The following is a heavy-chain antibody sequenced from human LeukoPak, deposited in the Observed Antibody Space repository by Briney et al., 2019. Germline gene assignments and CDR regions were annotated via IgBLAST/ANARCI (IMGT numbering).Heavy chain of an antibody. CDR3: ARRLTQYDCFDP. CDR2: TYYRSTWYN. D-gene: IGHD2-2*01. Sequence: SQTLSLTCAISGDSVSSNSAAWNWIRQSPSRGLEWLGRTYYRSTWYNDYAVSVRGRITVNPDTSKNQFSLHLNSVTPEDTAVYYCARRLTQYDCFDPWGQGILVTVSS. J-gene: IGHJ5*02. CDR1: GDSVSSNSAA. V-gene: IGHV6-1*01.